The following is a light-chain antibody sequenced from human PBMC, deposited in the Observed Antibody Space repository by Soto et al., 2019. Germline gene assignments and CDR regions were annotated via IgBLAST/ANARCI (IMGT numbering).Light chain of an antibody. CDR1: SSNIGAGYD. CDR3: QSYDSSLSAPM. Sequence: QSVLTQPPSVSGAPGQRVTISCTGSSSNIGAGYDVHWYQQLPGTAPKLLIYGNSHRPSGVPDRVSGSNSGTSASLAIAGLQAEDEADYYCQSYDSSLSAPMFGGGTKLTVL. V-gene: IGLV1-40*01. J-gene: IGLJ3*02. CDR2: GNS.